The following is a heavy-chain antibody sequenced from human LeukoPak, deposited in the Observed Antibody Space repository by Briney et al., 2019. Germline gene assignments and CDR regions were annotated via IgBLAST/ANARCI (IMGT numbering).Heavy chain of an antibody. D-gene: IGHD3-10*01. Sequence: GESLKISCKGSGFPFSSYAMSWVRPAPGKGLEWVSAISGSGGSTYYADSVKGRFTISRDNSKNTLYLQMNSLRAEDTAVYYCAKEPLRLDGSGSMDVWGQGTTVTVSS. V-gene: IGHV3-23*01. CDR3: AKEPLRLDGSGSMDV. J-gene: IGHJ6*02. CDR2: ISGSGGST. CDR1: GFPFSSYA.